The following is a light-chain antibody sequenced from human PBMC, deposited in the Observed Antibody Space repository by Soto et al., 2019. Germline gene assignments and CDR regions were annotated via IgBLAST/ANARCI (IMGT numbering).Light chain of an antibody. CDR2: KAS. V-gene: IGKV1-5*03. CDR3: QQSYSTPIT. Sequence: MTQSPSTLSASVGDRVSVTCRASQGIGRSLAWYQQKPGKAPNILIYKASSLESGVPSRFSGSASGADFTLTISSLQPDDFATYYCQQSYSTPITFGQGTRLEIK. CDR1: QGIGRS. J-gene: IGKJ5*01.